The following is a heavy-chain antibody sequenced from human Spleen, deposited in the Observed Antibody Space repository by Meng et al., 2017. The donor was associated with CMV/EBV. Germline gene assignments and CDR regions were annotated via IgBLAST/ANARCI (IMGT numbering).Heavy chain of an antibody. Sequence: GESLKISCAASGFSFSNYGMNWVRQAPGKGLEWVSTISSGTTYIYYADSVKGRFTISRDNAKNSLYLQMNSLRTEDMALYYCAKEATRIRAFDIWGQGTMVTVSS. J-gene: IGHJ3*02. CDR1: GFSFSNYG. CDR3: AKEATRIRAFDI. D-gene: IGHD6-6*01. CDR2: ISSGTTYI. V-gene: IGHV3-21*04.